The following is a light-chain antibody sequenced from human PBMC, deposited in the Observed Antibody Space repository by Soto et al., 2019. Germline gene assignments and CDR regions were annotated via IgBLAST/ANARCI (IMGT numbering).Light chain of an antibody. CDR3: QHLNGYPRT. CDR2: AAS. J-gene: IGKJ1*01. CDR1: QGISTY. V-gene: IGKV1-9*01. Sequence: DIQLTQSPSFLSASVGDRVTITCRASQGISTYLAWYQQKPGKAPKLLIYAASTLQSGVPSRFSGSGSGTDFTLTVSSLQPEDFATYYCQHLNGYPRTFGQGTKVEIK.